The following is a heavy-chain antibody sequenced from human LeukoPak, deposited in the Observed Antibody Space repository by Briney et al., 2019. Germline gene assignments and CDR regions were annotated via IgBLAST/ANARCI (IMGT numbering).Heavy chain of an antibody. CDR2: INWDGGST. V-gene: IGHV3-20*04. CDR1: GFTFDDYG. CDR3: AGSYYDFWSGYFCFDY. J-gene: IGHJ4*02. D-gene: IGHD3-3*01. Sequence: GGSLRLSCVGSGFTFDDYGMSWVRQSPGKGLEWVAGINWDGGSTGYADSVKGRFTISRDNAKNSLYLQMNSLRAEDTAVYYCAGSYYDFWSGYFCFDYWGQGTLVTVSS.